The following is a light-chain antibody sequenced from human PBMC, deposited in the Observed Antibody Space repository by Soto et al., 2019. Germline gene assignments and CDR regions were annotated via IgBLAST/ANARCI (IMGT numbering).Light chain of an antibody. V-gene: IGKV1-39*01. CDR1: QSIRSY. CDR3: QQTSSTPT. J-gene: IGKJ4*01. CDR2: AAS. Sequence: DIQLTQSPSSLSASVGDRVTITCRASQSIRSYLNWYQQKPGKAPKLLIYAASSLQTGVSSRFSGSGSGTDFTLTISNLQPEDFATYYCQQTSSTPTFGGGTKAEIK.